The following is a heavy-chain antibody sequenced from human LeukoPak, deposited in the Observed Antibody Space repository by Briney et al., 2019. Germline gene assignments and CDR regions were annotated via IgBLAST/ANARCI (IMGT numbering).Heavy chain of an antibody. D-gene: IGHD1-26*01. CDR3: ATGPRGGATTVGYYYYMDV. CDR1: GYTLTELS. V-gene: IGHV1-24*01. CDR2: FDPEDGET. J-gene: IGHJ6*03. Sequence: ASVKVSCKVSGYTLTELSMHWVRQAPGKGLEWMEGFDPEDGETIYAQKFQGRVTMTEDTSTDTAYMELSSLRSEDTAVYYCATGPRGGATTVGYYYYMDVWGKGTTVTVSS.